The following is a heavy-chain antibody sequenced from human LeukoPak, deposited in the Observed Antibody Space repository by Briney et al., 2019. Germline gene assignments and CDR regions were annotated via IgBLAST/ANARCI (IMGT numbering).Heavy chain of an antibody. CDR1: GFTFSSYW. Sequence: GGSLRLSCAASGFTFSSYWMSWVRQAPGKGLEWVANIKQDGSEKYYVDSVKGRFTISRDNAKNSLYLQMNSLRAEDTAVYYCARDLGLAERWFIDYWGQGTLVTVSS. D-gene: IGHD4-23*01. V-gene: IGHV3-7*01. CDR3: ARDLGLAERWFIDY. J-gene: IGHJ4*02. CDR2: IKQDGSEK.